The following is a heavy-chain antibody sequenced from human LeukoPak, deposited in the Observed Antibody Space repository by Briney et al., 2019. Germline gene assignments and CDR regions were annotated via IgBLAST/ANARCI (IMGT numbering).Heavy chain of an antibody. CDR2: IYYSGST. V-gene: IGHV4-39*01. CDR3: ARHFYYDSSGYNNYFDY. D-gene: IGHD3-22*01. J-gene: IGHJ4*02. CDR1: GGSISGSSYY. Sequence: PSETLSLTCTVSGGSISGSSYYWGWIRQPPGKGLEWIGSIYYSGSTYCSPSLKSRVTISVDTSKNQFSLKLSSVTAADTALYHCARHFYYDSSGYNNYFDYWGQGTLVTVSS.